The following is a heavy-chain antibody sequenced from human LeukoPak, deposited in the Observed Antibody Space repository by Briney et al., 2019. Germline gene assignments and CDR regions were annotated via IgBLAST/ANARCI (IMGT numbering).Heavy chain of an antibody. V-gene: IGHV3-30*04. Sequence: GTSLRLSCAASGFTFISYAIHWVRQAPGKGLEWVAVISFHGTDTFYADSVKGRFTISRDNSKNTLYLQMSSLRGDDTAVYYCARGYSNYGYVFDIWGQGTMVTVSS. CDR2: ISFHGTDT. CDR3: ARGYSNYGYVFDI. CDR1: GFTFISYA. D-gene: IGHD4-11*01. J-gene: IGHJ3*02.